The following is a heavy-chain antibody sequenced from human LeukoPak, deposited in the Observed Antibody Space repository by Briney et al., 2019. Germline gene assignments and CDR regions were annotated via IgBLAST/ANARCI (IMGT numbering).Heavy chain of an antibody. CDR2: ISGSAVIT. CDR3: AKSRLSGINDAFDI. V-gene: IGHV3-23*01. D-gene: IGHD3-3*01. CDR1: GFTFSSYG. J-gene: IGHJ3*02. Sequence: GGTLRLSCAASGFTFSSYGMSWVRQAPGKGLEWVSAISGSAVITFYADSVKGRFTISRDNSKNTLYLQMNSLRAEDTALYYCAKSRLSGINDAFDIWGQGTMVTVSS.